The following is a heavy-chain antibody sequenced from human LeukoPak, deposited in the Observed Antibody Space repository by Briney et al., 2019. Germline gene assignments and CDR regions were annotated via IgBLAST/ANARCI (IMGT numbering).Heavy chain of an antibody. CDR1: GGSMSSSKW. J-gene: IGHJ4*02. Sequence: SETLSLTCAVSGGSMSSSKWWCWGRQPPGEGVGLVGNVYHSRRTYYDPSLKGRITISVGKSKSKVSLNQHSVSAANTAVYYCATSTMMNEYWFDYWAEGTLVTVS. CDR2: VYHSRRT. D-gene: IGHD2-8*02. CDR3: ATSTMMNEYWFDY. V-gene: IGHV4-4*02.